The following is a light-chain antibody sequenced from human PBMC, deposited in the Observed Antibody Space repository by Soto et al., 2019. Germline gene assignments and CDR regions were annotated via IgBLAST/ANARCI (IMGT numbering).Light chain of an antibody. CDR2: DVS. CDR1: SSDVGGYNY. J-gene: IGLJ2*01. V-gene: IGLV2-14*03. Sequence: QSALTQPASVSGSPGQSITISCTGTSSDVGGYNYVSWYQQHPGKAPKLMIYDVSNRPSGVSNRFSGSKSGNTASLTISGLQAEEEADYYCCSYTGSSTPVVFGGGTQLTVL. CDR3: CSYTGSSTPVV.